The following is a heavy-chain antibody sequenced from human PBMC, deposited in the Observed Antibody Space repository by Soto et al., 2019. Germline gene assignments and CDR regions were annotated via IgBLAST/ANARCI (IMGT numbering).Heavy chain of an antibody. V-gene: IGHV3-23*01. CDR2: ISGSGGST. CDR1: GFTFSSYA. CDR3: AKVAMIVVVYYGMDV. D-gene: IGHD3-22*01. Sequence: EVQLLESGGGLVQPGGSLRLSCAASGFTFSSYAMSWVRQAPGKGLEWVSAISGSGGSTYYADSVKGRFTISRDNSKNTMYLQMNSLSAEDTAVYYCAKVAMIVVVYYGMDVWGQGTTVTVSS. J-gene: IGHJ6*02.